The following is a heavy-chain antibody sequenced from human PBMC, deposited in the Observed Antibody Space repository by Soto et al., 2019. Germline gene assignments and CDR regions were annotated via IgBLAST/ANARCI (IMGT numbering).Heavy chain of an antibody. CDR1: VASISSAGSS. CDR3: ARGTQYYFVASGFATGAHFAFDI. CDR2: IYESGKS. J-gene: IGHJ3*02. D-gene: IGHD3-22*01. Sequence: SETLSLTCGVSVASISSAGSSWNWIRQPPEKGLEWIGYIYESGKSYYNPSLRSRATISVDRSNNQFSLKVTSVTAADTAVYYCARGTQYYFVASGFATGAHFAFDIWGQWTMGTVSS. V-gene: IGHV4-30-2*01.